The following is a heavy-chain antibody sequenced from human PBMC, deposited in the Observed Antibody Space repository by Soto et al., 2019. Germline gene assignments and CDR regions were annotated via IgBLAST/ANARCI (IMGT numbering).Heavy chain of an antibody. CDR2: INHSGST. CDR3: ARGGWRQIDY. V-gene: IGHV4-4*02. Sequence: PSETLSLTCAVSGGSISSSNWWSWVRQPPGKGLEWIGEINHSGSTNYNPSLKSRVTISVDTSKNQFSLKLSSVTAADTAVYYCARGGWRQIDYWGQGTLVTVSS. CDR1: GGSISSSNW. J-gene: IGHJ4*02. D-gene: IGHD3-3*01.